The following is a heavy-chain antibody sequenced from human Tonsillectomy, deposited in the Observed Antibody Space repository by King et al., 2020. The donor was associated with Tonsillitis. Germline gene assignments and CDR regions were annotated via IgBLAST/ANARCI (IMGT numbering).Heavy chain of an antibody. D-gene: IGHD1-14*01. J-gene: IGHJ6*03. Sequence: VQLVESGGGVVQAGRALRLFCAASGLTFSTYTMHWVRQAPGKGLEGVGVVSFDGSHKYYAVTVKGRFIISRDNSKNTLDLQMTSLRAEDTAVYYCVRPGEPIYYYYYMDVWGKGTTVTVSS. CDR3: VRPGEPIYYYYYMDV. V-gene: IGHV3-30*01. CDR2: VSFDGSHK. CDR1: GLTFSTYT.